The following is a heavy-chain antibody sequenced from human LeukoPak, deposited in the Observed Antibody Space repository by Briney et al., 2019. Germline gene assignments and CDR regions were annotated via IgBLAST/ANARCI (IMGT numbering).Heavy chain of an antibody. V-gene: IGHV3-23*01. CDR2: VSGSGYRK. D-gene: IGHD1-26*01. CDR1: GFDFSAYA. J-gene: IGHJ4*02. CDR3: AKGSGLGSYDF. Sequence: GGSLRLSCAASGFDFSAYAMTWVRQAPGKGPECVSTVSGSGYRKYYADPVKGRFTISRDNSKNTLYLQLTSLKSEDTGVFYCAKGSGLGSYDFWGQGTLVTVSS.